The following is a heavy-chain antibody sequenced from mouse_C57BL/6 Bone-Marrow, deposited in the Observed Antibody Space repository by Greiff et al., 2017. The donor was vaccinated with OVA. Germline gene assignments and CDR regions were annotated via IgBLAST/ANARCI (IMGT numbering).Heavy chain of an antibody. J-gene: IGHJ3*01. V-gene: IGHV1-50*01. CDR2: IDPSDSYT. Sequence: QVQLQQPGAELVKPGASVKLSCKASGYTFTSYWMQWVKQRPGQGLEWIGEIDPSDSYTNYNQKFKGKATVTVDTTSSTAYMQLSSLTSEDSAVYDCASVVFAYWGQGTPVTVSA. CDR3: ASVVFAY. CDR1: GYTFTSYW.